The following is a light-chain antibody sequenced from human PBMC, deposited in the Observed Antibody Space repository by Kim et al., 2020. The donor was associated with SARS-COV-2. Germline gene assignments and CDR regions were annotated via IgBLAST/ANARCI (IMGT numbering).Light chain of an antibody. J-gene: IGLJ1*01. Sequence: QSVTISCTGTSNDVGGYHYVSWYQQHPGKAPKLMIYEINKRLSGVPDRFSGSKFGNTASLTVSGLQAEDEADYYCSSYAGSKNYVFGTGTKVTVL. CDR2: EIN. V-gene: IGLV2-8*01. CDR1: SNDVGGYHY. CDR3: SSYAGSKNYV.